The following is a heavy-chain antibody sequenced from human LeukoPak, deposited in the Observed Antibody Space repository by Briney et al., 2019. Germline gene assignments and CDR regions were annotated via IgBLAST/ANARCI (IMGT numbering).Heavy chain of an antibody. CDR3: ARVRVAPARQFDP. CDR2: INPNSGGT. Sequence: ASVKVSCKASGYTFTGYYMYWVRQAPGQGLGWMGWINPNSGGTNYAQKFQGRVTMTRDTSISTAYMELSRLRSDDTAVYYCARVRVAPARQFDPWGQGTLVTVSS. J-gene: IGHJ5*02. CDR1: GYTFTGYY. D-gene: IGHD6-6*01. V-gene: IGHV1-2*02.